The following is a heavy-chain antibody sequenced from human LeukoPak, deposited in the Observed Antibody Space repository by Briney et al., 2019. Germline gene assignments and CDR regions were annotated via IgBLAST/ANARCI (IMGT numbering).Heavy chain of an antibody. D-gene: IGHD2-15*01. Sequence: PGGSLRLSCAVSGFTFSTYWMHWVRQGPGKGLAWVSRITSDGSATGYADSVKGRFTISRDNAKNTLYLHMDSLRAEDTAEYYCARDAAPGYFDLWGRGTLVTVSS. CDR3: ARDAAPGYFDL. V-gene: IGHV3-74*01. CDR1: GFTFSTYW. J-gene: IGHJ2*01. CDR2: ITSDGSAT.